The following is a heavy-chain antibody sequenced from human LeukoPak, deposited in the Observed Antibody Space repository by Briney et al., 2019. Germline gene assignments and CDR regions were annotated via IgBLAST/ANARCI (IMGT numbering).Heavy chain of an antibody. D-gene: IGHD6-13*01. J-gene: IGHJ4*02. CDR1: GYTXTSYG. Sequence: ASAKVSCKASGYTXTSYGITGVRQAPGQGLEWMGWISGYNGNTNYARKLQGRVIMTTDTSTSTAYMELRSLRSDDTAVYYCARYPVSFSSSWHYYFDYWGQGTLVTVSS. CDR2: ISGYNGNT. CDR3: ARYPVSFSSSWHYYFDY. V-gene: IGHV1-18*01.